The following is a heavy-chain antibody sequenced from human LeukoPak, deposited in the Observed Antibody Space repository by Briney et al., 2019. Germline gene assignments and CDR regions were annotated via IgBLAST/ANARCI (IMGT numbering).Heavy chain of an antibody. CDR3: ARESDYYYYGMDV. J-gene: IGHJ6*01. V-gene: IGHV4-59*01. CDR2: IYYSGST. Sequence: SETLSLTCTVSGGSISSYYWSWIRQPPGEGLEWIGYIYYSGSTNYNPSLKSRVTISVDTSKNQFSLKLSSVTAADTAVYYCARESDYYYYGMDVWGQGTTVTVSS. CDR1: GGSISSYY.